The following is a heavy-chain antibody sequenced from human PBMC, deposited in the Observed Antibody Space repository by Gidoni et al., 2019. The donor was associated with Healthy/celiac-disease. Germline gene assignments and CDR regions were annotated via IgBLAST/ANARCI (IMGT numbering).Heavy chain of an antibody. CDR2: INHSGST. CDR1: GGSFSGYY. Sequence: QVQLQQWGAGLLKPSETLSLTCAVYGGSFSGYYWSWIRQPPGKGLEWIGEINHSGSTNYNPSLKSRVTISVDTSKNQFSLKLSSVTAADTAVYYCARGRIVVVPAAKRRNWFDPWGQGTLVTVSS. J-gene: IGHJ5*02. CDR3: ARGRIVVVPAAKRRNWFDP. D-gene: IGHD2-2*01. V-gene: IGHV4-34*01.